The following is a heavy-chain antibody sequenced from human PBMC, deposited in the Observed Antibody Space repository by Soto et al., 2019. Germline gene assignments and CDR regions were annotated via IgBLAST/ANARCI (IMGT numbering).Heavy chain of an antibody. J-gene: IGHJ6*02. CDR1: GFTFSSYA. CDR2: ISGSGGST. Sequence: QPGGSLRLSCAASGFTFSSYAMSWVRQAPGKGLEWVSAISGSGGSTYYADSVKGRFTISRDDSKNTLYLQMNSLRAEDTAVYYCVSLDYYYYYGMDVWGQGTTVTVS. V-gene: IGHV3-23*01. CDR3: VSLDYYYYYGMDV. D-gene: IGHD3-16*01.